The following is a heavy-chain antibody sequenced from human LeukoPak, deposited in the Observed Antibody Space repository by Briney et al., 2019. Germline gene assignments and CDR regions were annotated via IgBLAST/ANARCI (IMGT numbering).Heavy chain of an antibody. CDR3: AKPPYGSGSYLFDY. V-gene: IGHV3-30*02. D-gene: IGHD3-10*01. CDR2: IRHDGSNK. Sequence: GGSLRLSCAASGFTFSSYGMRWVRQAPGKGLEWVAFIRHDGSNKYYADSVKGRFTISRDNSKNTLYLQMNSLRAEDTAVYYCAKPPYGSGSYLFDYWGQGTLVTVSS. J-gene: IGHJ4*02. CDR1: GFTFSSYG.